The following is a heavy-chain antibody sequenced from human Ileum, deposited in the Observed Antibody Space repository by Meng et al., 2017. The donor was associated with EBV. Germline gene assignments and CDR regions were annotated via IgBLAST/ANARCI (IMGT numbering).Heavy chain of an antibody. J-gene: IGHJ2*01. V-gene: IGHV4-31*03. Sequence: QVQLQESGPGLVKPSQTLSLTCTVSGGSISSGNHYWSWIRQHPGKGLEYIGYIYYSGSTYYNPSLKSRVIISVDTSKNQFSLRLNSVTAADTAVYYCASLYGDSSVWYLDIWGRGTPVTVSS. CDR1: GGSISSGNHY. CDR3: ASLYGDSSVWYLDI. CDR2: IYYSGST. D-gene: IGHD4-17*01.